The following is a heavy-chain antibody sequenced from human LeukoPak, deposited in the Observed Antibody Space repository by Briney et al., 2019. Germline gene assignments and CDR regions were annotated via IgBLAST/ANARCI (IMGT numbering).Heavy chain of an antibody. D-gene: IGHD1-26*01. CDR3: ARDHYSGSYYGFDY. CDR2: ISFDGSHK. V-gene: IGHV3-30*04. Sequence: GGSLRLSCAASGFTFSSHPMHWVRQAPGKGLEWVAVISFDGSHKYYADSVTGRFTISRDNSKNTLYLQVDSLRTDDTAMYYCARDHYSGSYYGFDYWGQGTLVTVSS. CDR1: GFTFSSHP. J-gene: IGHJ4*02.